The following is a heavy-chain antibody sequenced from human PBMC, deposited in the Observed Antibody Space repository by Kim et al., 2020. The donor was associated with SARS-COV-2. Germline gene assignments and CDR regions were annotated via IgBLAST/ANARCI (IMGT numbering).Heavy chain of an antibody. CDR1: GGSFSGYY. CDR3: ARGVGY. Sequence: SQTLSLTCAVYGGSFSGYYWSWIRQPPGKGLEWIGEINHSGSTNYNPPLKSRVTISVDTSKNQFSLKLSSVTAADTAVYYCARGVGYWGQGTLVTVSS. CDR2: INHSGST. V-gene: IGHV4-34*01. J-gene: IGHJ4*02.